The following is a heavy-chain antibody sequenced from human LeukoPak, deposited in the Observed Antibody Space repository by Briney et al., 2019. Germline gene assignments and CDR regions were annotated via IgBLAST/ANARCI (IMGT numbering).Heavy chain of an antibody. V-gene: IGHV1-8*01. CDR1: GYTFTSYD. CDR2: MNPNSGNT. J-gene: IGHJ4*02. D-gene: IGHD3-10*01. CDR3: ARSTMVRGVIGGY. Sequence: ASVKVSCKASGYTFTSYDINWVRQATGQGLEWMGWMNPNSGNTGYAQKFQGRVTMTTDTSTSTAYMELRSLRSDDTAVYYCARSTMVRGVIGGYWGQGTLVTVSS.